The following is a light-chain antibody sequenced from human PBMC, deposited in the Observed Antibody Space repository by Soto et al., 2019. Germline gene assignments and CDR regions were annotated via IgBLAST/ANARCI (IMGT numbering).Light chain of an antibody. V-gene: IGLV2-14*01. J-gene: IGLJ1*01. CDR1: SSDVGAHNY. CDR2: EVS. Sequence: QSALTQPASVSGSPGQSITISCTGTSSDVGAHNYVSWYQQHPGKAPKLIIYEVSNRPSGVSNRFSGSKSGNTASLTISGLQADDAAAYHCSSFTSSGTFYVFGTGTKLTVL. CDR3: SSFTSSGTFYV.